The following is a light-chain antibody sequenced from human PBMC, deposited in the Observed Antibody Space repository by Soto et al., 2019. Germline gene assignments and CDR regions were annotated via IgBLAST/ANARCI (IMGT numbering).Light chain of an antibody. CDR1: QSLPYRDGRIF. Sequence: DIVMTQSPLSLAVTPGEPASISCRSSQSLPYRDGRIFLDWYLQRPGHSPQLLIYLASIRASGVPDRFSGSGSGTDFTLKISRVEAEDVGIYYCMQALQTPTFGGGTRLDIK. V-gene: IGKV2-28*01. J-gene: IGKJ4*01. CDR3: MQALQTPT. CDR2: LAS.